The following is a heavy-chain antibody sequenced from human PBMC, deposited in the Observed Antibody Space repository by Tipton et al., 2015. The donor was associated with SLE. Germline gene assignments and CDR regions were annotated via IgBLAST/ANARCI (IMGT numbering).Heavy chain of an antibody. CDR1: GGTFSSYA. CDR2: IIPIFGTA. J-gene: IGHJ6*02. Sequence: QSGAEVKKPGSSVKVSCKASGGTFSSYAISWVRQAPGQGLEWMGGIIPIFGTANYAQKFQGRVTMTTDTSTSTAYMELRSLRSDDAAVYYCARVGYSSSWYYYYGMDVWGQGTTVTVSS. V-gene: IGHV1-69*05. CDR3: ARVGYSSSWYYYYGMDV. D-gene: IGHD6-13*01.